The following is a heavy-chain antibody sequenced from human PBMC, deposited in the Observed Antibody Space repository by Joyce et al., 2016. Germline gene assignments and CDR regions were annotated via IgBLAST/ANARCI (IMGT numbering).Heavy chain of an antibody. J-gene: IGHJ5*02. D-gene: IGHD3-3*01. CDR1: GFSFSNAW. CDR3: TTDDFWSGFSAS. V-gene: IGHV3-15*01. Sequence: VQLVESGGDLVEPGGSLRLSCAASGFSFSNAWVAWVRQAAGKGLEWVGRIKSKTDGETTDYATPVKGRFVISRDDSNDMLFLVMNSLKTEDTAVYYCTTDDFWSGFSASWGQGTLVTVSS. CDR2: IKSKTDGETT.